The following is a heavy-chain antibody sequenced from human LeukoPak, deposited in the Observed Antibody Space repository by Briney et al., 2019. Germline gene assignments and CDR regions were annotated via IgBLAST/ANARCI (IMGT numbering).Heavy chain of an antibody. CDR2: INHSGST. J-gene: IGHJ4*02. D-gene: IGHD6-13*01. Sequence: SETLSLTCAVYGGSFSGYYWSWLRQPPGKGLEWIGEINHSGSTNYNPSLKSRVTISVDTSKNQFSLKLSSVTAADTAVYYCARGGGSSSWYSKYYFDYWGQGTLVTVSS. CDR1: GGSFSGYY. CDR3: ARGGGSSSWYSKYYFDY. V-gene: IGHV4-34*01.